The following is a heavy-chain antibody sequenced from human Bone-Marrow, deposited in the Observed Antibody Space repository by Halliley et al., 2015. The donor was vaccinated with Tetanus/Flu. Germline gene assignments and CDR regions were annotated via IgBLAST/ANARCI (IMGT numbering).Heavy chain of an antibody. Sequence: WVASIWEDAVTQHYTDSVKGRFTISRDNSKNTLYLQLNGLRGDDTGVYFCAKEQTGVDRRFDHWGHGALVTVSS. CDR2: IWEDAVTQ. J-gene: IGHJ4*01. V-gene: IGHV3-33*03. CDR3: AKEQTGVDRRFDH.